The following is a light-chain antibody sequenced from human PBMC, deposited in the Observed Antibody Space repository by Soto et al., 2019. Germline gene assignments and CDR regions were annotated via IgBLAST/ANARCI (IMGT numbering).Light chain of an antibody. CDR1: QDIRND. CDR2: TAS. J-gene: IGKJ1*01. CDR3: LQDYNYPRP. Sequence: AIQMTLSPSSLSASVGDRVNITCRESQDIRNDLGWSQQKPGKAPKVLIYTASNLQGAVPSRFSGSGSGTDFTLTISSLQPEDFASYCCLQDYNYPRPFGQGTKVEIK. V-gene: IGKV1-6*01.